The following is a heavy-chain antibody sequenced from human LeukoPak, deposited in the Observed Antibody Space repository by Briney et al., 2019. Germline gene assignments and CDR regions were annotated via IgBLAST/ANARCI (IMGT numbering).Heavy chain of an antibody. V-gene: IGHV1-8*03. CDR3: ARALDYITYYFDY. D-gene: IGHD4-11*01. J-gene: IGHJ4*02. CDR1: GYTFTSYD. CDR2: MNPNSGNT. Sequence: GASVKVSCKASGYTFTSYDINWVRQATGQGLEWMGWMNPNSGNTGYAQKFQGRVTITRNTSISTAYMELSSLRSEDTAVYYCARALDYITYYFDYWGQGTLVTVSS.